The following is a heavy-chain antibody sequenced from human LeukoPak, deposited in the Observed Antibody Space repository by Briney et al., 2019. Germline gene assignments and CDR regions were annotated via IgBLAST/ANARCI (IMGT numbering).Heavy chain of an antibody. J-gene: IGHJ4*02. CDR2: ISGSGGST. V-gene: IGHV3-23*01. Sequence: GGSLRLSCAASGFTFSSYAMSWVRQAPGKGLEWVSAISGSGGSTYYADSVKGRFTISRDNAQNSLYLQMNSLRAEDTAIYYCVRDRGTYRPIDYWGQGTLVTVSS. CDR1: GFTFSSYA. D-gene: IGHD1-26*01. CDR3: VRDRGTYRPIDY.